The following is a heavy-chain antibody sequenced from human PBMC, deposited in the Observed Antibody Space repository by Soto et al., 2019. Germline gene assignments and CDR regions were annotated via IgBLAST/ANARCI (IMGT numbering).Heavy chain of an antibody. V-gene: IGHV1-3*01. CDR2: INAGNGHT. CDR1: GYTFTDYA. CDR3: ARGLNLYYFDY. D-gene: IGHD1-20*01. J-gene: IGHJ4*02. Sequence: QVQLVQSGAEVKKPGASVKVSCKTSGYTFTDYAMHWVRQAPGQRLEWMGWINAGNGHTKYSQKFQVRVTNTRDTSASTAYMELSSLRSEDTAVYYCARGLNLYYFDYWGQGTLVTVSS.